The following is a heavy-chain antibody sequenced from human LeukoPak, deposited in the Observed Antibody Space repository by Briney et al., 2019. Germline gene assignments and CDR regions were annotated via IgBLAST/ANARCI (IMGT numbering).Heavy chain of an antibody. Sequence: GGSLRLSCAASGFTFNNLGMSWVRQAPGKGLEWVSAISGSGISTYYADSVKGRFTISRDNSKNTVYLQMNSLRAEDTAVYYCAKDGRLLEFDYWDQGTLVIVSS. CDR3: AKDGRLLEFDY. D-gene: IGHD2-21*02. CDR1: GFTFNNLG. V-gene: IGHV3-23*01. CDR2: ISGSGIST. J-gene: IGHJ4*02.